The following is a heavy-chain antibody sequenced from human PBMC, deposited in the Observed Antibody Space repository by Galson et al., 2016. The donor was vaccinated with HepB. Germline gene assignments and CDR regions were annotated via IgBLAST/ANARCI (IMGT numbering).Heavy chain of an antibody. Sequence: SLRLSCAASGFSFSSYPMHWVRQAPGKGLEWVAVISDDGSKQYYADSVKGRFTISRDNFRNTLFLQMNSLRAEDTAVYYCARVFNHLIGATVDYWGQGTLVLVSS. D-gene: IGHD1-14*01. J-gene: IGHJ4*02. CDR1: GFSFSSYP. CDR3: ARVFNHLIGATVDY. V-gene: IGHV3-30-3*01. CDR2: ISDDGSKQ.